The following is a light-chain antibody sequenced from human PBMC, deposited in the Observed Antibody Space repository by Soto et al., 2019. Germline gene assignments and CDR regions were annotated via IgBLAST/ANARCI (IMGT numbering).Light chain of an antibody. V-gene: IGKV3-20*01. CDR3: QQYGSSPPT. J-gene: IGKJ1*01. CDR1: QSISRY. Sequence: IVLTQSPGTLSLSPLERNTLFCRASQSISRYLAWYQQKPGQGPRLLIYGASSRATGTPDRFSGSGSGTDFTLTINRLEPEDFALYYCQQYGSSPPTFGQGTKVDI. CDR2: GAS.